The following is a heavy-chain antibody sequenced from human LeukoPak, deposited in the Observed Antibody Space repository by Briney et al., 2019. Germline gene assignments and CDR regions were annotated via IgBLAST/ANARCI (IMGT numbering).Heavy chain of an antibody. CDR3: ARAPNSSDYSAGYWYFDL. Sequence: ASVKLSCKVSGYTLTELSMHGVRQAPGNGLEWMGGFDPEVGETICAQKFQGRVTMTENTSTDTAYMELSSLRSEDAAVYHCARAPNSSDYSAGYWYFDLWGRGTVVTVSS. V-gene: IGHV1-24*01. D-gene: IGHD3-22*01. CDR1: GYTLTELS. J-gene: IGHJ2*01. CDR2: FDPEVGET.